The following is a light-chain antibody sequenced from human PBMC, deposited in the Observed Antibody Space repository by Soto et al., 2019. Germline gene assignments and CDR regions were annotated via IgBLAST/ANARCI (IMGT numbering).Light chain of an antibody. Sequence: EIVLTQSPGTLSLSPGETATLSCRASQRVSSNVAWYQQKPGQAPRVLIFGASTRATGTPARFSGSGSGTEFTLTISSLQPEDFAVYYCQQYNIWPPYTFGQGTKLEIK. CDR3: QQYNIWPPYT. V-gene: IGKV3-15*01. CDR2: GAS. J-gene: IGKJ2*01. CDR1: QRVSSN.